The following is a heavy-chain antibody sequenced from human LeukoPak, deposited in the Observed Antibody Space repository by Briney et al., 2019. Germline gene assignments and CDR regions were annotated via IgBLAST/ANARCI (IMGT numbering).Heavy chain of an antibody. CDR2: IYYSGTT. CDR1: GGSIRSTSYY. Sequence: SETLSLTCTVSGGSIRSTSYYWVWIRQPPGKGLEWIGNIYYSGTTQYKLSLRSRVTIAVDTAKNKLSLKMPSVTPPDTAVNYCAGGRWHYSASTGYYLDIWGQGTMVTVSS. CDR3: AGGRWHYSASTGYYLDI. D-gene: IGHD3-22*01. J-gene: IGHJ3*02. V-gene: IGHV4-39*01.